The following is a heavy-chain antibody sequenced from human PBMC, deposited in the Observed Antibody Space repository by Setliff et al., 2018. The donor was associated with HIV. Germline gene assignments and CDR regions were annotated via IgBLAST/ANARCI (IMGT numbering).Heavy chain of an antibody. V-gene: IGHV3-72*01. J-gene: IGHJ4*02. D-gene: IGHD2-15*01. CDR3: VRGLGSEFDY. Sequence: GSLRLSCALSGFSFNKAWMNWVRQAPGKGLEWVGRTTNKADSYNTNYAASVKGRFTIARDDSKKSLYLQMNSLKIEDTAVYYCVRGLGSEFDYWGQGTLVTVSS. CDR2: TTNKADSYNT. CDR1: GFSFNKAW.